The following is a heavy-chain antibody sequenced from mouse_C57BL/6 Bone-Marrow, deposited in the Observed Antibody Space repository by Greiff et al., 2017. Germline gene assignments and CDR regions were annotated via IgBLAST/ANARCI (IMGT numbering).Heavy chain of an antibody. CDR2: IYPGSGST. J-gene: IGHJ2*01. CDR1: GYTFTSYW. CDR3: ARLVATPYCFDY. V-gene: IGHV1-55*01. Sequence: VQLQQSGAELVKPGASVKMSCKASGYTFTSYWITWVKQRPGQGLEWIGDIYPGSGSTNYNEKFKSKATLTVDTSSSTAYMQLSSLTSEDSAVYYCARLVATPYCFDYWGQGTTLTVSS. D-gene: IGHD1-1*01.